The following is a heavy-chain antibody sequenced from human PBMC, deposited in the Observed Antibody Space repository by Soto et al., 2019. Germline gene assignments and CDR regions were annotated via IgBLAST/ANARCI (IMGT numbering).Heavy chain of an antibody. V-gene: IGHV4-59*12. D-gene: IGHD5-18*01. CDR2: IYYRGTT. Sequence: SETLSLTCNASNGSLNFYYWGWIRQPPGKELEWIGNIYYRGTTNYNPSLQGRVTMSIDTSKNQFSLMLTSVTAADTAVYYCTRVATAVPSWGRGVLVTVSS. J-gene: IGHJ5*02. CDR3: TRVATAVPS. CDR1: NGSLNFYY.